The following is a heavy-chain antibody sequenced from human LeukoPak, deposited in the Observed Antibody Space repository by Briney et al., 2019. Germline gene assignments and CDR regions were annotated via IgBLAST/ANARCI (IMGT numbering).Heavy chain of an antibody. V-gene: IGHV3-21*01. J-gene: IGHJ4*02. CDR3: ARDRGTGYSGYDLFY. CDR2: ISSSSSYI. D-gene: IGHD5-12*01. Sequence: GGSLRLSCAASGFTFSSYSMNLVRQAPGKGLEWVSSISSSSSYIYYADSVKGRFTISRDNAKNSLYLQMNSLRAEDTAVYYCARDRGTGYSGYDLFYWGQGTLVTVSS. CDR1: GFTFSSYS.